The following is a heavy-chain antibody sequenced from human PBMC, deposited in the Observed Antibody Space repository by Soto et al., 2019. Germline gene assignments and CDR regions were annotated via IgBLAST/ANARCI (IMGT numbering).Heavy chain of an antibody. Sequence: QVQLVQSGTEVKKPGSSVKVSCKAFGGSFNAFSINWVRQAPGQGLEWMGGIAPIFGTPNYAQKFQGRVTILADESTNIVYLEMSSLNSEDTAVYFCAGGGGGSDTWGQGTLVIVSS. CDR2: IAPIFGTP. D-gene: IGHD3-10*01. V-gene: IGHV1-69*01. J-gene: IGHJ4*02. CDR3: AGGGGGSDT. CDR1: GGSFNAFS.